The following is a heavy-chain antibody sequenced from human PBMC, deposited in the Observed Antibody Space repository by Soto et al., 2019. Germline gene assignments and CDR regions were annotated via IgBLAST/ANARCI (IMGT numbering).Heavy chain of an antibody. CDR2: IIPILGIA. J-gene: IGHJ4*02. V-gene: IGHV1-69*02. Sequence: QVQLVQSGAEVKQPGSSVKVSCKASGGTFSSYTISWVRQAPGQGLEWMGRIIPILGIANYAQKFQGRVTITADKSTSTAYMELSSLRSEDTAVYYCARGYCSGGSCYRFDYWGQGTLVTVSS. CDR3: ARGYCSGGSCYRFDY. D-gene: IGHD2-15*01. CDR1: GGTFSSYT.